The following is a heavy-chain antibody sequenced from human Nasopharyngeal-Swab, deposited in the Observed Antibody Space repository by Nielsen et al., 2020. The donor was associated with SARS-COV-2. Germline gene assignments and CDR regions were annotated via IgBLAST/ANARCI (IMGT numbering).Heavy chain of an antibody. CDR2: IIPIFGTA. V-gene: IGHV1-69*13. Sequence: SVKVSCKASGGTFSSYAISWVRQAPGQGLEWMGGIIPIFGTANYAQKFQGRVTITADESTSTAYMELSSLRSEDTAVYYCARDGTTSQTSYYYYGMDVRGQGTTVTVSS. J-gene: IGHJ6*02. CDR3: ARDGTTSQTSYYYYGMDV. CDR1: GGTFSSYA. D-gene: IGHD4-17*01.